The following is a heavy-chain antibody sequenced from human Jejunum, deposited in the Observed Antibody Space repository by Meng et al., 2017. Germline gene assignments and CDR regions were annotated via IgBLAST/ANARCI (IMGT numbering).Heavy chain of an antibody. CDR2: ISYSGNT. D-gene: IGHD2-2*01. Sequence: QRRLQGAGPGLVKPSETLSLTCTVSGDSINSTPYYWGWVRQPPGEGLEWLGSISYSGNTYYNPSLKSRVTISVDTSKNQFSLKVTSVTAADTAVYYCASDQYASAWFKYWGQGALVTVSS. CDR1: GDSINSTPYY. J-gene: IGHJ4*02. V-gene: IGHV4-39*07. CDR3: ASDQYASAWFKY.